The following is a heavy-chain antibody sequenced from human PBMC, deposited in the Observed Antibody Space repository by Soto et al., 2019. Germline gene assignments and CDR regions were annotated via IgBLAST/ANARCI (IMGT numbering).Heavy chain of an antibody. CDR3: AREISGYSGYDNYGMDV. J-gene: IGHJ6*02. Sequence: EVQVLESGGGLVQPGGSLRLSCAASGFTFSSHAMSWCRAPGKGLEWVSYISSSSSTIYYADSVKGRFTISRDNAKNSLYLQMNSLRDEDTAVYYCAREISGYSGYDNYGMDVWGQGTTVTVSS. CDR1: GFTFSSHA. V-gene: IGHV3-48*02. D-gene: IGHD5-12*01. CDR2: ISSSSSTI.